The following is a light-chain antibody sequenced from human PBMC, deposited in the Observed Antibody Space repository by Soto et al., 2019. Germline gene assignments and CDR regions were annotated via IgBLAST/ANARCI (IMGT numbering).Light chain of an antibody. V-gene: IGKV1-33*01. CDR2: DSS. Sequence: DIQMTQSPSSLSASIGDRVTITFQASQDISFFLNWYQQKPGKAPEVLIYDSSKLKAGVPSRFSGSGSGTHFTFTITNVQPEDVATYFCQQYENFPVFGQGTKVDIK. CDR3: QQYENFPV. J-gene: IGKJ1*01. CDR1: QDISFF.